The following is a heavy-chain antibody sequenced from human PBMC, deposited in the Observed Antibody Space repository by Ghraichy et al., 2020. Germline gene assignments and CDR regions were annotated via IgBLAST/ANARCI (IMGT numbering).Heavy chain of an antibody. D-gene: IGHD6-19*01. J-gene: IGHJ1*01. CDR2: ISGSGGST. CDR3: AKAVAGTFQH. Sequence: GESLRLSCAASGFTFSNYAMSWVRQAPGKGLEWVSAISGSGGSTYYADSVKGRFTISRDNSKNTLYLQMNSLRAEDTAVYYCAKAVAGTFQHWGQGTLVTVSS. V-gene: IGHV3-23*01. CDR1: GFTFSNYA.